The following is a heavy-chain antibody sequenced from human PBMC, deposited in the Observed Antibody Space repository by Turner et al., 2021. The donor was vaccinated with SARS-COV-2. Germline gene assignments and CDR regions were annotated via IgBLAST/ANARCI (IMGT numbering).Heavy chain of an antibody. CDR1: GYTFTIYG. D-gene: IGHD2-21*02. CDR3: ARLGGGDRPGDY. V-gene: IGHV1-18*01. Sequence: QVQLVQSGAEVKKPGASVKVSCKASGYTFTIYGISWVRQAPGQGIEWMGCITAYNGNTNYVQTLQGRVTMTTDNSTSTAYMELRSWRSDDTAVYYCARLGGGDRPGDYWGQGTLVTVSS. CDR2: ITAYNGNT. J-gene: IGHJ4*02.